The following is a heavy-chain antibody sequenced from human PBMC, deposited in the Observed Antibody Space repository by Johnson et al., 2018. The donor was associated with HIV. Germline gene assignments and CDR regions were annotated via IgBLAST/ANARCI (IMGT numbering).Heavy chain of an antibody. J-gene: IGHJ3*02. Sequence: VQLVESGGGLVQPGGSLRLSCAASGFIFSDHYMDWVRQGPGKGLEWVGRIRNKVNSYTTQYAASVKGRFTISRDNAKNSLYLQMNSLRPEDTALYYCAKDKWGGHNLHAIDIWGQGQWSPSLQ. CDR3: AKDKWGGHNLHAIDI. CDR2: IRNKVNSYTT. CDR1: GFIFSDHY. V-gene: IGHV3-72*01. D-gene: IGHD5-24*01.